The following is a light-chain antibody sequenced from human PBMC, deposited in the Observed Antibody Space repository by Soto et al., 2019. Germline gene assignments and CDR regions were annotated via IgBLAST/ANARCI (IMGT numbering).Light chain of an antibody. J-gene: IGKJ1*01. V-gene: IGKV1-5*02. CDR2: DAS. CDR3: QQYNSHWT. Sequence: DIQMTQSPSSLYASVGDRVTVICRASQSISNWLAWYQQKPGIAPKLMIYDASSLESGVPSRFSGSGSGTQFTLTISSLQPDDFATYDCQQYNSHWTFGQGTKVEIK. CDR1: QSISNW.